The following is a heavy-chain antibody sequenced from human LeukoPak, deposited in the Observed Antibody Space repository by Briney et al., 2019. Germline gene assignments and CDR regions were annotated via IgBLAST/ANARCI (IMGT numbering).Heavy chain of an antibody. CDR2: IIPIFGTA. V-gene: IGHV1-69*13. D-gene: IGHD3-9*01. J-gene: IGHJ5*02. Sequence: ASVKVSCKASGGTFSSYAISWVRQAPGQGLEWMGGIIPIFGTANYAQKFQGRVTITADESTSTAYLELSSLRSEDTAVYYCARRYYDILTGYYDNWFDPWGQGTLVTVSS. CDR1: GGTFSSYA. CDR3: ARRYYDILTGYYDNWFDP.